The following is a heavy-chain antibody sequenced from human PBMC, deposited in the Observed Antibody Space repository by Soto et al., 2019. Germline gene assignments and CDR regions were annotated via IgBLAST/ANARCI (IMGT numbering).Heavy chain of an antibody. V-gene: IGHV1-2*04. CDR3: ARGYGCSSTSYPEPLFDP. Sequence: ASVKVSCKASGYTFTGYYMHWVRQAPGQGLEWMGWINPNSGGTNYAQKFQGWVTMTRDTSISTAYMELSRLRSDDTAVYYCARGYGCSSTSYPEPLFDPWGQGTLVTVSS. CDR1: GYTFTGYY. CDR2: INPNSGGT. D-gene: IGHD2-2*01. J-gene: IGHJ5*02.